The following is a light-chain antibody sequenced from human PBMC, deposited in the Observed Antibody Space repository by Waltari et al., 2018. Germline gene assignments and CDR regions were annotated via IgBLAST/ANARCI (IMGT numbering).Light chain of an antibody. CDR1: QSISKW. Sequence: DIRMTQSPSTLSASAGDRVIISCRASQSISKWLAWYQQKPGKAPKLLIYEASTLQIGVPSRFSGTGSGIDFTLTISSLQPDDFATYYCQQYNSYSLLTFGGGTKVEIK. V-gene: IGKV1-5*03. J-gene: IGKJ4*01. CDR2: EAS. CDR3: QQYNSYSLLT.